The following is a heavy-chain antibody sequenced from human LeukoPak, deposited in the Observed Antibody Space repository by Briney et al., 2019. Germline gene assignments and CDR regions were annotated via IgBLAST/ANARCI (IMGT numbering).Heavy chain of an antibody. CDR2: ISYIGST. D-gene: IGHD4-17*01. CDR3: ARDQTTVTKGLDI. CDR1: GDPMNSHY. J-gene: IGHJ3*02. V-gene: IGHV4-59*11. Sequence: SETLSLTCTVSGDPMNSHYWSWIRQPPGKGLEWIGYISYIGSTNYNPSLKSRVTISVDTSKNQFSLKLSSVTAADTAVYYCARDQTTVTKGLDIWGKGTMVTVSS.